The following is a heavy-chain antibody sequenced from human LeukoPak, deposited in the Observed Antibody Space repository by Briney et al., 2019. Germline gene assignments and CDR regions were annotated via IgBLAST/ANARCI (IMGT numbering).Heavy chain of an antibody. CDR1: GGSISTNNYY. D-gene: IGHD3/OR15-3a*01. J-gene: IGHJ3*01. V-gene: IGHV4-61*02. Sequence: PSETLSLTCSVSGGSISTNNYYWNWIRQPAGKGLEWIGRIHTSGSTNYSPSLKSRVTISIDTSENQFSLKLSSVTAADTAVYYCARGRRFLDWLIDLWGQGTMVTVSS. CDR3: ARGRRFLDWLIDL. CDR2: IHTSGST.